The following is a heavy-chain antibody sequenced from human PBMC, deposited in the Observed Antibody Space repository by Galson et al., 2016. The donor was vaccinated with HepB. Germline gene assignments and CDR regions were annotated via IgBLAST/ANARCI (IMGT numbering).Heavy chain of an antibody. CDR2: IYYSGST. J-gene: IGHJ2*01. V-gene: IGHV4-59*01. D-gene: IGHD4-11*01. CDR1: GGSISSYY. CDR3: ARGRSVTAYWYFDL. Sequence: SETLSLTCTVSGGSISSYYWSWIRQPPGKGLEWIGYIYYSGSTNYNPSLKSRVTISVDASTNQFSLQLSSVTAADTAVYYCARGRSVTAYWYFDLWGRGTLVTVSS.